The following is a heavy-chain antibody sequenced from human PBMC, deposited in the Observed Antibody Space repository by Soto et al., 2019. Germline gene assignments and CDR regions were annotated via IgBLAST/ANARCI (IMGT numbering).Heavy chain of an antibody. CDR3: ARRGSLGDYFFDY. CDR2: ISYSGST. V-gene: IGHV4-39*01. CDR1: GGSISSHTYY. D-gene: IGHD4-17*01. Sequence: SETLSLTCTVSGGSISSHTYYWGWIRQPPGKGLEWIASISYSGSTYYNPSLSSRVTISVDTSMNQFSLKLRSVTAADTAVYYCARRGSLGDYFFDYWGQGTLVTVSS. J-gene: IGHJ4*02.